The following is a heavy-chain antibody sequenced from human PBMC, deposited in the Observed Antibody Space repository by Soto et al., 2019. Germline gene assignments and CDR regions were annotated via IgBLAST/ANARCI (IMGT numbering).Heavy chain of an antibody. CDR1: GLTFSVHW. CDR3: TRRPSGMTYHAVFDF. Sequence: GGSLSLSCAASGLTFSVHWMTWVRQTPGEGLQWVAAIKPDGSETFYVDSVKGRFTISRDNARNSLFLQMDSLRAEDTAVYYCTRRPSGMTYHAVFDFWGQGTLVTVS. V-gene: IGHV3-7*03. CDR2: IKPDGSET. D-gene: IGHD2-21*02. J-gene: IGHJ4*02.